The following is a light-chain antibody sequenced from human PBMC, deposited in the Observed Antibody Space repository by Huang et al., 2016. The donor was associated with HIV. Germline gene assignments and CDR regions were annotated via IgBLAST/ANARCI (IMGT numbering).Light chain of an antibody. Sequence: EIVLTQSPATLSLSPGERATLSCRASQSVRSYLAWYQQTPGQAPRLLVYDASNRATGIPARFSGSGSGTDFTLTISNLQSEDFAVYYCQQRSAWPLTVGGGTKVEI. CDR1: QSVRSY. CDR2: DAS. CDR3: QQRSAWPLT. V-gene: IGKV3-11*01. J-gene: IGKJ4*01.